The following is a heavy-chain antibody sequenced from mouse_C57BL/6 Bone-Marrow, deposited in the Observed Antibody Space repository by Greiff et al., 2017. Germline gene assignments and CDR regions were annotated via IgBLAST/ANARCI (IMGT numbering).Heavy chain of an antibody. Sequence: EVQLVESGGGLVKPGGSLKLSCAASGFTFSDYGMHWVRQAPEQGLEWVAYISSGSSTIYYADTVKGRYTISRDMAENTWFLQLTSLRSVDTAMYYVEWPGSRYEFAYWGQGTLVTVSA. J-gene: IGHJ3*01. V-gene: IGHV5-17*01. CDR2: ISSGSSTI. D-gene: IGHD2-14*01. CDR3: EWPGSRYEFAY. CDR1: GFTFSDYG.